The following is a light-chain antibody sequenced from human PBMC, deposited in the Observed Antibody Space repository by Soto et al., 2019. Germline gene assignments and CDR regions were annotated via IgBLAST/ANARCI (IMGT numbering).Light chain of an antibody. J-gene: IGKJ1*01. CDR3: QQYNNWPGT. Sequence: EIVRTQSPATLSVSPGERATLSCRARQSVSSNLAWYQQKPGQAPRLLIYGASTRATGIPARFSGSGSGTEFTLTISSLQSEDFAVYYCQQYNNWPGTFGQGTKVEIK. CDR2: GAS. CDR1: QSVSSN. V-gene: IGKV3-15*01.